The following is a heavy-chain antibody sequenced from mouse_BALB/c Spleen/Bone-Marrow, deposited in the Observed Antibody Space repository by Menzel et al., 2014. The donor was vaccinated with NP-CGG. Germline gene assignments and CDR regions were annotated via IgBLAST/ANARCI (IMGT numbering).Heavy chain of an antibody. CDR2: ISTGGGST. J-gene: IGHJ2*01. V-gene: IGHV5-12-2*01. Sequence: EVMLVESGGGLVQPGGSLKLSCAASGFTFSSYTMSWVRQTPEKRLEWVAYISTGGGSTYYPDTVKGRITISRDNAKNTLYLQMSSLKSEYTAMYYCARQIYFPYFDYWGQGTTLTVSS. CDR1: GFTFSSYT. D-gene: IGHD2-1*01. CDR3: ARQIYFPYFDY.